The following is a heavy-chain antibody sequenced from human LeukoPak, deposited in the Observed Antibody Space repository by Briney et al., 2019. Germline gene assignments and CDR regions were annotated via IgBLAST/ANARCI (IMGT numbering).Heavy chain of an antibody. CDR2: ISYDGSNK. V-gene: IGHV3-30*18. D-gene: IGHD2-21*02. CDR3: AKDTRCGGDCYSVGNY. Sequence: GGFLRLSCAASGFTFSSYGMHWVRQAPGKGLEWVAVISYDGSNKYYTDSVKGRFTISRDYSKNTLYLQLNSLKPEDTAVYYCAKDTRCGGDCYSVGNYWGQGTLVTVSS. J-gene: IGHJ4*02. CDR1: GFTFSSYG.